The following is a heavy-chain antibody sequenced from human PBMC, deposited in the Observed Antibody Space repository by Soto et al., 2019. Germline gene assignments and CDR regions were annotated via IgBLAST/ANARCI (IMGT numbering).Heavy chain of an antibody. CDR1: GGTFSSYT. CDR2: IIPILGIA. CDR3: ASRYDSSDY. V-gene: IGHV1-69*02. J-gene: IGHJ4*02. D-gene: IGHD3-22*01. Sequence: QVQLVQSGAEVKKPGSSVKVSCKASGGTFSSYTISWVRQAPGQGLDWMGRIIPILGIANYAQNFQGRVTITADKSTSTAYMELSSLRSEDTAVYYCASRYDSSDYLGQGTLVTFSS.